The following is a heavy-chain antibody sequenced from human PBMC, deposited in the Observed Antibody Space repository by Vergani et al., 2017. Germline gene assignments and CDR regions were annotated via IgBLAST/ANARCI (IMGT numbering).Heavy chain of an antibody. J-gene: IGHJ1*01. CDR3: ARGGAEHIVVVTGIKVVYFQH. Sequence: QVQLVESGGGLVKPGGSLRLSCAASGFTFSDYYMSWIRQAPGKGLEWVSYICSIGSNRYYADSVKGRFTISRDNAKNSLYLQMNSLRAEDTAVYYCARGGAEHIVVVTGIKVVYFQHWGQGTLVTVSS. CDR2: ICSIGSNR. CDR1: GFTFSDYY. V-gene: IGHV3-11*01. D-gene: IGHD2-21*02.